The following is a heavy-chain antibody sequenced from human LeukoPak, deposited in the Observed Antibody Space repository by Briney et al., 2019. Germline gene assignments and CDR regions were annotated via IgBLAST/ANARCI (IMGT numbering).Heavy chain of an antibody. CDR2: ISSSGSTI. CDR3: ARDGEDIVVVVALALEGYMDV. J-gene: IGHJ6*03. CDR1: GFTVSSYE. V-gene: IGHV3-48*03. D-gene: IGHD2-15*01. Sequence: PGGSLRLSCAASGFTVSSYEMNWVRQAPGKGLEWDSYISSSGSTIYYADSVKGRFTISRDNAKNSLYLQMNSLRAEDTAVYYCARDGEDIVVVVALALEGYMDVWGKGTTVTVSS.